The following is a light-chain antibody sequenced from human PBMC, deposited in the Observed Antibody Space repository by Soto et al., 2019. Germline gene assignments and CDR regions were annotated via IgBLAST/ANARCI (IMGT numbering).Light chain of an antibody. V-gene: IGKV1-9*01. CDR1: QDISDY. Sequence: DIQLTQSPSFLSASVGDRVTITCRASQDISDYLAWYQQRPGKAPKLLIYAASTLQSGLPSRFSGSGSGTEFTLTISSLQPEDFATYTCQQLNSYPLTFGGGTTVEIK. CDR2: AAS. CDR3: QQLNSYPLT. J-gene: IGKJ4*01.